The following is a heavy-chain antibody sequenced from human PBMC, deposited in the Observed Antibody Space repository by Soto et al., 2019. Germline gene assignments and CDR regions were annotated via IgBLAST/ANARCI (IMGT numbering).Heavy chain of an antibody. Sequence: SVKVSCKASGGTFSSYTTSWVRQAPGQGLEWMGRIIPILGIANYAQKLQGRVTITADKSTSTAYMELSSLRSEDTAVYYCGRDTPPTLGYCSSTSCYNIGSVWGQGTTVTVSS. CDR1: GGTFSSYT. J-gene: IGHJ6*02. CDR2: IIPILGIA. D-gene: IGHD2-2*02. CDR3: GRDTPPTLGYCSSTSCYNIGSV. V-gene: IGHV1-69*04.